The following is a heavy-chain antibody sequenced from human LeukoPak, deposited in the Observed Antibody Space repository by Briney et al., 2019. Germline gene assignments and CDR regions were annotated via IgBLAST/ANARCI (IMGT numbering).Heavy chain of an antibody. CDR3: ARGGSSIAVAQDFDY. CDR2: INHSGST. CDR1: GGSFSGYY. V-gene: IGHV4-34*01. D-gene: IGHD6-19*01. J-gene: IGHJ4*02. Sequence: SETLSLTCAVYGGSFSGYYWSWIRQLQGMGPGWIGQINHSGSTNYNPSLKSRVTISVDTSTDQFSLKLSSVTAADTAVYYCARGGSSIAVAQDFDYWGQGTLVTVSS.